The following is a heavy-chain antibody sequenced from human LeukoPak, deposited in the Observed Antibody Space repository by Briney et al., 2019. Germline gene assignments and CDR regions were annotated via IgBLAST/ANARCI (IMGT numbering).Heavy chain of an antibody. CDR3: TTDTSSTGWFYNWFDP. V-gene: IGHV3-15*01. Sequence: GGSLRLSCAASGFTFSNAWMSWVRQAPGKGMEWVGGIKSKTDGGTTDYAAPVKGRFTISRDDSKNTLYLQMNSLKTEDTAVYYCTTDTSSTGWFYNWFDPWGQGTLVTVSS. D-gene: IGHD6-19*01. CDR1: GFTFSNAW. CDR2: IKSKTDGGTT. J-gene: IGHJ5*02.